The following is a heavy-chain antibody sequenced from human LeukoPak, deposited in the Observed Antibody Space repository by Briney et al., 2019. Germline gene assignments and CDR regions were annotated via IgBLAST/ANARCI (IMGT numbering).Heavy chain of an antibody. CDR1: GFTFSSYS. D-gene: IGHD3-22*01. CDR3: AREPNRYYYDSGGYNTYWY. J-gene: IGHJ4*02. CDR2: ISSSSIYI. V-gene: IGHV3-21*01. Sequence: PGGSLRLSCAASGFTFSSYSMNWVRQAPGKGLEWVSSISSSSIYIYYADSVEGRFTISRDNAKNSLYLQMNSLGAEDTAVYYCAREPNRYYYDSGGYNTYWYWGQGTLVTVSS.